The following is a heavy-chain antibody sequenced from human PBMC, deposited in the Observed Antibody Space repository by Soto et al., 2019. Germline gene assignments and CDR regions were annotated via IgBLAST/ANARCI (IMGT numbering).Heavy chain of an antibody. D-gene: IGHD2-2*01. J-gene: IGHJ4*02. CDR3: TRRASSSFYHFDF. CDR1: GGPIRNYY. V-gene: IGHV4-59*01. CDR2: IYYSGGT. Sequence: SETLSLTCTVSGGPIRNYYWSWIRQPPGKGPEWIGYIYYSGGTKYNPSLKSRVSMSVDTSKNQFFLNLRPVSAADSAMYFCTRRASSSFYHFDFWGQGALVTVSS.